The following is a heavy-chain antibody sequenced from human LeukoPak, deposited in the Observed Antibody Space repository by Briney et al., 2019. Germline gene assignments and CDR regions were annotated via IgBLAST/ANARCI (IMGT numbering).Heavy chain of an antibody. V-gene: IGHV3-64D*06. Sequence: GGSLRFSCSVSGFTFSNYAMHWVRQAPGKGLEYVATISINGADTYYPDSVKGRFTISRDTSKNTLYLQMSSLRAEDTAVYYCVKDREYSYDYWGQGTLVTVSS. CDR3: VKDREYSYDY. CDR2: ISINGADT. D-gene: IGHD2/OR15-2a*01. J-gene: IGHJ4*02. CDR1: GFTFSNYA.